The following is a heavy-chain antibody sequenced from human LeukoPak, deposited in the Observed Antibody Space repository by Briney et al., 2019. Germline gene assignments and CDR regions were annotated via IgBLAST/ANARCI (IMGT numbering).Heavy chain of an antibody. CDR3: AREMWGYDSSGYYYYFDY. V-gene: IGHV4-61*02. CDR1: GGSISSGSYY. D-gene: IGHD3-22*01. J-gene: IGHJ4*02. CDR2: IYTSGST. Sequence: SQTLSLTSTVSGGSISSGSYYWSWIRQPAGKGLEWIGRIYTSGSTNYSPSLKSRVTISVDTSKNQSSLKLSSVTAADTAVYYCAREMWGYDSSGYYYYFDYWGQGTLVTVSS.